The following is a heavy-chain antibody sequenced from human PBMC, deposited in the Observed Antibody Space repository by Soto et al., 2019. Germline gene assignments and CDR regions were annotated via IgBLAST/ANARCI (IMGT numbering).Heavy chain of an antibody. CDR2: IWYDGSNK. J-gene: IGHJ4*02. CDR3: ARNLLLTGTDPDYFDY. D-gene: IGHD1-7*01. V-gene: IGHV3-33*01. Sequence: QVQLVESGGGVVQPGRSLRLSCAASGFTFSSYGMHWVRQAPGKGLEWVAVIWYDGSNKYYADSVKGRFTISRDNSKNTLYLQMNSLRAEDTAVYYCARNLLLTGTDPDYFDYWGQGTLVTVSS. CDR1: GFTFSSYG.